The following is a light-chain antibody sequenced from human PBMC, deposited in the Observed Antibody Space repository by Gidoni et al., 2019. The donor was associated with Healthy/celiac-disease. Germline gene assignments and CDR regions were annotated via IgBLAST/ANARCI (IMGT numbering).Light chain of an antibody. CDR3: QQYNNWPTWT. CDR2: GAS. CDR1: QRVSSN. Sequence: EIVRTQSPATLSVSPGERATLSCRASQRVSSNLAWYQQKPGQAPRLLIYGASTRATGIPARFSGSGSGTAFTLTISSLQSEDFAVYYCQQYNNWPTWTFGQGTKVEIK. J-gene: IGKJ1*01. V-gene: IGKV3-15*01.